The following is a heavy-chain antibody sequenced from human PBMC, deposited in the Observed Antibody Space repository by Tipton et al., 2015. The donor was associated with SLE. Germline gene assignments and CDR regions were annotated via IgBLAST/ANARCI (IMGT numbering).Heavy chain of an antibody. CDR2: TYYRSKWYN. J-gene: IGHJ4*02. V-gene: IGHV6-1*01. D-gene: IGHD3-3*01. CDR3: ARQYDYDLRFFAY. CDR1: GDSVSSNSAT. Sequence: GLVKPSQTLSLICAISGDSVSSNSATWNWIRQSPSRGLEWLGRTYYRSKWYNDYAVSVKGRITINPDTSKNQFSLKLSSVTAADTAVYYCARQYDYDLRFFAYWGQGTLVTVSS.